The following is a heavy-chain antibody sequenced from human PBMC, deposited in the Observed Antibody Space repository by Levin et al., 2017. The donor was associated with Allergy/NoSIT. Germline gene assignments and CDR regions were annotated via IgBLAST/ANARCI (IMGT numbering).Heavy chain of an antibody. CDR1: GFTVSDSY. CDR3: ARVGVGTLAGNYCDD. CDR2: IYGGGST. V-gene: IGHV3-53*01. Sequence: GGSLRLSCAASGFTVSDSYLTWVRQAPGMGLEWVSIIYGGGSTFYADSVKGRFTISRDNSKNTLYLQMNSLRVEDTAVYFCARVGVGTLAGNYCDDWGQGTLVTVSS. J-gene: IGHJ4*02. D-gene: IGHD6-19*01.